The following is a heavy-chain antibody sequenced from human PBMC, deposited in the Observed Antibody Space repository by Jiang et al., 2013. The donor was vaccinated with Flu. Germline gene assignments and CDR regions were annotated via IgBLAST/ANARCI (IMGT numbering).Heavy chain of an antibody. CDR3: VRVEGSGSYFPPPFQY. J-gene: IGHJ4*02. Sequence: VQLVESGGGLVQPGGSLRLSCAVSGVTISGYWMHWVRQAPGKGLVWVSYINSDGSDTTYADSVRGRFTVSRDNAKNTLFLQMNSLRVEDTAVYYCVRVEGSGSYFPPPFQYWGQGSLVTVSS. D-gene: IGHD3-10*01. CDR2: INSDGSDT. CDR1: GVTISGYW. V-gene: IGHV3-74*01.